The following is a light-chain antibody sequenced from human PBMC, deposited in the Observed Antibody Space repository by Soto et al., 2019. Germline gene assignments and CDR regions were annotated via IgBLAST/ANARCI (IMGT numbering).Light chain of an antibody. CDR2: GNS. Sequence: QSVLTQPPSVSGAPGQRVTLSCTGSSSNIGAGYDVHWYQQLPGTAPKLLISGNSNRPSGVPDRFSGSKSGTSASLAITGLQAEDEADYYCQSYDSSLSAHVFGTGTKLTVL. CDR3: QSYDSSLSAHV. V-gene: IGLV1-40*01. CDR1: SSNIGAGYD. J-gene: IGLJ1*01.